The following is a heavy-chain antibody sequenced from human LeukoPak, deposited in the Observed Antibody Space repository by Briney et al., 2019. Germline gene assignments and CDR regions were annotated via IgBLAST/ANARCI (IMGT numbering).Heavy chain of an antibody. CDR1: GYTFINHD. V-gene: IGHV1-69*04. D-gene: IGHD3-9*01. J-gene: IGHJ6*02. Sequence: GASVKVSCKGYGYTFINHDIDWVRQAAGQGLEWMGRIIPILGIANYAQKFQGRVTITADKSTSTAYMELSSLRSEDAAVYYCARSRWDFDWPYYYYYGMDVWGQGTTVTVSS. CDR3: ARSRWDFDWPYYYYYGMDV. CDR2: IIPILGIA.